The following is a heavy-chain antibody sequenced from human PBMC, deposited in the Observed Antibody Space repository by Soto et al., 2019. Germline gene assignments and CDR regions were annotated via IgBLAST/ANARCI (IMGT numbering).Heavy chain of an antibody. CDR3: ATQEVGGSYVYTFDP. D-gene: IGHD1-26*01. CDR1: GGSITSSSYY. J-gene: IGHJ5*02. V-gene: IGHV4-39*01. CDR2: IYYSGST. Sequence: QLHLRESGPGLVKPSETLSLTCTVSGGSITSSSYYWGWIRQPPGKGLEWIGSIYYSGSTYYNPSLKRRANIPADTSMTQSSLKLSSVTAADTAVYYCATQEVGGSYVYTFDPWGQGTLVTVSS.